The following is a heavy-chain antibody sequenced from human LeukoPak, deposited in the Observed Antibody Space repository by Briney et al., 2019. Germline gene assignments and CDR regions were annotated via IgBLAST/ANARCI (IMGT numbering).Heavy chain of an antibody. CDR1: GGSISSYY. D-gene: IGHD3-10*01. Sequence: SETLSLTCTVSGGSISSYYWSWIRQPPGKGLEWIGYIYYSGGTNYNPSLKSRVTISVDTSKNQLSLKLISVTAVDTAVYYCARSTNRGGFGEFPDIGGQGTMVTVSS. CDR3: ARSTNRGGFGEFPDI. J-gene: IGHJ3*02. CDR2: IYYSGGT. V-gene: IGHV4-59*12.